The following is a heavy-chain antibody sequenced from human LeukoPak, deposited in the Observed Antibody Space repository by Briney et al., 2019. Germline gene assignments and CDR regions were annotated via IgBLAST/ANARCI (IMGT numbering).Heavy chain of an antibody. CDR1: GFTFTTYW. CDR2: IKQDGSQK. Sequence: GGSLRLSCAASGFTFTTYWMNWVRQVPGKGMEWLANIKQDGSQKYYVDSVKGRFTISRDNAKNSLYLQMNSLRAEDTAVYYCAIDVYRDTWPDSWGQGTLVTVSS. CDR3: AIDVYRDTWPDS. D-gene: IGHD5-12*01. J-gene: IGHJ5*01. V-gene: IGHV3-7*01.